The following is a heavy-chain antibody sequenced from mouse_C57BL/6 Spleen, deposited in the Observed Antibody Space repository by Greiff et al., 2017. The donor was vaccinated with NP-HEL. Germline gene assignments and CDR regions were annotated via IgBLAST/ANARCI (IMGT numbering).Heavy chain of an antibody. V-gene: IGHV1-64*01. CDR2: IHPNSGST. D-gene: IGHD1-1*01. CDR3: ASYGSSCPDY. CDR1: GYTFTSYW. Sequence: QVHVKQPGAELVKPGASVKLSCKASGYTFTSYWMHWVKQRPGQGLEWIGMIHPNSGSTNYNEKFKSKATLTVDKSSSTAYMQLSSLTSEDSAVYYCASYGSSCPDYWGQGTTLTVSS. J-gene: IGHJ2*01.